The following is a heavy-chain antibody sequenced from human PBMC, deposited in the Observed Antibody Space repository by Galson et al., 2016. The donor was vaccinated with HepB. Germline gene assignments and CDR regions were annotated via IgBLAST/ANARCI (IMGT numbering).Heavy chain of an antibody. D-gene: IGHD1-7*01. V-gene: IGHV3-23*01. CDR3: AKDYTGSTVGWSDGMDV. CDR1: GFSFSTFA. CDR2: ITGTGGGT. Sequence: SLRLSCAASGFSFSTFAMSWVRQAPGKGLEWISGITGTGGGTYYADSVKGRFTISRDTSKNTLFLQLSSLRVEDTAVYYCAKDYTGSTVGWSDGMDVWGQGTRVTVSS. J-gene: IGHJ6*02.